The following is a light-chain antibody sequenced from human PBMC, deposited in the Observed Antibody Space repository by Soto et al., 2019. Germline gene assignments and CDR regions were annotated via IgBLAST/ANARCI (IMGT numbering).Light chain of an antibody. CDR2: KAS. V-gene: IGKV1-5*03. Sequence: DIQMTQSPSTLPASVGDRVTITCRASQSISDWLAWYQQKPGKAPKLLIYKASTLESGVPSRFSGSGSGTEFTLTISSLQHDDFATYYCQQYDILYTFGQGTKLQIK. CDR3: QQYDILYT. J-gene: IGKJ2*01. CDR1: QSISDW.